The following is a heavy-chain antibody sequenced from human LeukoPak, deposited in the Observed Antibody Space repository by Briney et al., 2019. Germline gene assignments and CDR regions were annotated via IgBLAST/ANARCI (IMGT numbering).Heavy chain of an antibody. CDR1: GGTFGSYA. CDR2: IIPIFGTA. J-gene: IGHJ4*02. D-gene: IGHD3-9*01. V-gene: IGHV1-69*13. CDR3: ARSPGRPLRYFDERSFDY. Sequence: SVKVSCKASGGTFGSYAISWVRQAPGQGLKWMGGIIPIFGTANYAQKFQGRVTITADESTSTAYMELSSLRSEDTAVYYCARSPGRPLRYFDERSFDYWGQGTLVTVSS.